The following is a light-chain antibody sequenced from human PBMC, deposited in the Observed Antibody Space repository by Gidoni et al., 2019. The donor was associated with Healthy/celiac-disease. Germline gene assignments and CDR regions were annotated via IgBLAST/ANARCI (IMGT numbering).Light chain of an antibody. V-gene: IGKV3-20*01. J-gene: IGKJ4*01. CDR1: QSVSSSY. CDR3: QQYGSSPLT. CDR2: GAS. Sequence: IVFTHSPGTPSLSPGERATLSCRASQSVSSSYLAWYQQKPGQAPRLLIYGASSRATGIPDRFSGSGSGTDFTLTISRLEPEDFAVYYCQQYGSSPLTFGGGTKVEIK.